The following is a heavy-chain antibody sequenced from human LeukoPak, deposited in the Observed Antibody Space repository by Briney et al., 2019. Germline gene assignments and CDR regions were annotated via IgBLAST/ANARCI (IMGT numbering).Heavy chain of an antibody. Sequence: PGGSLRLSCAASGFTFSSYSMNWVRQAPGKGLEWVSSISSSGIDMYYADSLKGRFTISRDNAKNSLYLHMSSLRVEDTAVYYCARDRSHDDAFDLWGQGTMVTVSS. D-gene: IGHD3-16*01. CDR3: ARDRSHDDAFDL. J-gene: IGHJ3*01. V-gene: IGHV3-21*01. CDR1: GFTFSSYS. CDR2: ISSSGIDM.